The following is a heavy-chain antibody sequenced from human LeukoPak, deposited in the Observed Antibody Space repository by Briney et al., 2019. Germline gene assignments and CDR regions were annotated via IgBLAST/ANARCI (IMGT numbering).Heavy chain of an antibody. CDR1: GFSFSDSF. J-gene: IGHJ4*02. Sequence: GGSLRLSCAASGFSFSDSFMGWIRQAPGKGLEWISYISSTIYYADSVKGRFTISMYNAKNSLYLEMNSLGVEDTAIYYCARAPQRGDGYCFDYWGQGTLGTVS. D-gene: IGHD5-24*01. V-gene: IGHV3-11*01. CDR2: ISSTI. CDR3: ARAPQRGDGYCFDY.